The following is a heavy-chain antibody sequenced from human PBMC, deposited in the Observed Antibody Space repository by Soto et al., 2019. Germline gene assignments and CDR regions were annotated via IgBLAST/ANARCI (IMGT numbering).Heavy chain of an antibody. J-gene: IGHJ6*03. CDR3: ARRRDHSLFYYYMDV. V-gene: IGHV4-59*08. D-gene: IGHD1-26*01. CDR2: IYYSGST. CDR1: GGSISSYY. Sequence: QVQLQESGPGLVKPSETLSLTCTVSGGSISSYYWSWIRQPPGKGLEWIGYIYYSGSTNYNPSLKSRVTISVDTSKNQFSLKLSSVTAADTAVYYCARRRDHSLFYYYMDVWGKGTTVTVSS.